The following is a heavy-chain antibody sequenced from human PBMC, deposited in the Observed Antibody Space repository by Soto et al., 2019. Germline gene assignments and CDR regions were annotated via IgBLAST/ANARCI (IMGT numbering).Heavy chain of an antibody. CDR2: ISWNSGSI. CDR1: GFTFDDYA. CDR3: AKGSGGYAG. J-gene: IGHJ4*02. D-gene: IGHD6-25*01. Sequence: GGSLRLSCAASGFTFDDYAMHWVRQAPGKGLEWVSGISWNSGSIGYADSVKGRFTISRDNAKNSLYLQMNSLRAEDTALYYCAKGSGGYAGWGQGTLVTVSS. V-gene: IGHV3-9*01.